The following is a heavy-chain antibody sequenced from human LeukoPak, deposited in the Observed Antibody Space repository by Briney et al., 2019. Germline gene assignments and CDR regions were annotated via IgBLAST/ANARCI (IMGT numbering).Heavy chain of an antibody. Sequence: PGGSLRLTCAASGFTFSSYSMNWVRQAPGKGLEWVSSISSSSSYIYYADSVKGRFTISRDNAKNSLYLQMNSLRAEDTAVYYCARVVDIVATTWGQGTLVTVSS. CDR1: GFTFSSYS. CDR3: ARVVDIVATT. CDR2: ISSSSSYI. V-gene: IGHV3-21*01. D-gene: IGHD5-12*01. J-gene: IGHJ4*02.